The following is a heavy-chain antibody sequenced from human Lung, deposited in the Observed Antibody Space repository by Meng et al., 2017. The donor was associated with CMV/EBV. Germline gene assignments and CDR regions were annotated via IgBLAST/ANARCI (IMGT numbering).Heavy chain of an antibody. Sequence: ASVXVSFXXXXYAFSNYGVTWVRQAPGQGPEWMGWISGYNGNTKYAQKFQGRVTMTADTSTSTVYMELRSLTSDDTAVYYCARDAYFNTWYPNWFDPWGQGTLVTVSS. D-gene: IGHD6-13*01. CDR1: XYAFSNYG. V-gene: IGHV1-18*01. J-gene: IGHJ5*02. CDR3: ARDAYFNTWYPNWFDP. CDR2: ISGYNGNT.